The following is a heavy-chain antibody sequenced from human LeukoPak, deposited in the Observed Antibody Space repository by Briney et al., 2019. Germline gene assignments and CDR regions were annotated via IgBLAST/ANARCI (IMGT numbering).Heavy chain of an antibody. Sequence: PSETLSLTCPVSGGSISTRSDYWGWIRQPPGKGLEWIGTVYYSGNTYYNPSLKSRVTISVDTSKNQFSLKLTSVTAADTAVYYCAREGGFYRPLDYSGQGTLVTVSS. D-gene: IGHD3-3*01. CDR1: GGSISTRSDY. CDR2: VYYSGNT. CDR3: AREGGFYRPLDY. V-gene: IGHV4-39*02. J-gene: IGHJ4*02.